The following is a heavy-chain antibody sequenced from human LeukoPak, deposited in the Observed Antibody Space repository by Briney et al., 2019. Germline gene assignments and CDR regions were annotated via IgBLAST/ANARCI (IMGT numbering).Heavy chain of an antibody. CDR1: GFTFSDYY. CDR3: AKDLDVVVDY. D-gene: IGHD2-2*01. CDR2: ISGSGGST. V-gene: IGHV3-23*01. J-gene: IGHJ4*02. Sequence: GGSLRLSCAASGFTFSDYYMSWIRQAPGKGLEWVSAISGSGGSTYYADSVKGRFTISRDNSKNTLYLQMNSLRAEDTAVYYCAKDLDVVVDYRGQGTLVTVSS.